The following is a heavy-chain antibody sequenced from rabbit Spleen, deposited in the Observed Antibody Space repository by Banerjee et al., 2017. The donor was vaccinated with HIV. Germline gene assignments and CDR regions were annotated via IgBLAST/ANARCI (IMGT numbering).Heavy chain of an antibody. CDR2: IYAGSSGGT. CDR1: GFSFSSSDY. V-gene: IGHV1S40*01. D-gene: IGHD1-1*01. CDR3: ARTNSGKWGLDL. Sequence: QSLEESGGDLVKPGASLTLTCTASGFSFSSSDYMCWVRQAPGKGLEWIACIYAGSSGGTYYASWAKGRFTISKTSSTTVTLQMTSLTAADTATYFCARTNSGKWGLDLWGPGTLVTVS. J-gene: IGHJ3*01.